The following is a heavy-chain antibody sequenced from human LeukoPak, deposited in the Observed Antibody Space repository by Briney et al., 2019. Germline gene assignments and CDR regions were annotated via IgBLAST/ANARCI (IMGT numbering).Heavy chain of an antibody. CDR2: IYYSGAT. CDR1: GGSISSSSYY. Sequence: KPSETLSLTCTVSGGSISSSSYYWGWIRQPPGKGLEWIGSIYYSGATYYTPSLRSRVTIYVDTSRNQFSLKLTSVTAADTAVYFCARILAELPVEGSYFDYWGQGSLVTVSP. D-gene: IGHD1-7*01. V-gene: IGHV4-39*01. CDR3: ARILAELPVEGSYFDY. J-gene: IGHJ4*02.